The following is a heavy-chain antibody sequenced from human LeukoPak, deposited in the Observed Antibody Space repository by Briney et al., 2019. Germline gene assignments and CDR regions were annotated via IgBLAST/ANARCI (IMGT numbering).Heavy chain of an antibody. CDR3: ARAQPSPPSLSFDP. CDR2: ISGYNGNT. Sequence: GASVKVSCKASGYIFTNFGISWARQARGQGLEWMGWISGYNGNTKYVQKFQGRVTMTTDTSTSTAYMELRSLRSDDTAVYYCARAQPSPPSLSFDPWGQGTLVTVSS. D-gene: IGHD3-16*01. J-gene: IGHJ5*02. CDR1: GYIFTNFG. V-gene: IGHV1-18*01.